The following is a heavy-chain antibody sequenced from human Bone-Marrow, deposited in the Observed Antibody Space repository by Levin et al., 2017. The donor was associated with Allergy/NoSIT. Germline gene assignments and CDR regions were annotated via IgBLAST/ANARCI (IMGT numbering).Heavy chain of an antibody. CDR3: VRDRRAIGGSLKLGVIDS. J-gene: IGHJ4*02. V-gene: IGHV3-23*01. D-gene: IGHD2-8*01. CDR1: GFTFVTYA. CDR2: ITGRVRRT. Sequence: ASVKVSCTASGFTFVTYAMSWVRQAPGKGLEWVSGITGRVRRTYYADSVKGRFTIPRDRSKNTMFLQRNSLRAADTAVYYCVRDRRAIGGSLKLGVIDSWGQGALVTVSS.